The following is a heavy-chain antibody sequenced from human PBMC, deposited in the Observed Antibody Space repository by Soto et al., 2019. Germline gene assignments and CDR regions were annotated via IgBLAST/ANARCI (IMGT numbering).Heavy chain of an antibody. J-gene: IGHJ6*03. CDR2: ISSSGSTI. D-gene: IGHD2-8*01. CDR1: GFTFSDYY. CDR3: AREVDDVLMVYAMSYYYMDV. V-gene: IGHV3-11*01. Sequence: GESLKISCAASGFTFSDYYMSWIRQAPGKGLEWVSYISSSGSTIYYADSVKGRFTISRDNAKNSLYLQMNSLRAEDTAVYYCAREVDDVLMVYAMSYYYMDVWGKGTTVTVSS.